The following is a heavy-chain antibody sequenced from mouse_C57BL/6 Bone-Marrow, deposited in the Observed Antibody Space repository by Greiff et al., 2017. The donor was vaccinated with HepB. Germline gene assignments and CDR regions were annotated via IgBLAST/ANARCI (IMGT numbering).Heavy chain of an antibody. D-gene: IGHD1-1*01. CDR3: AREGDYYGSSPWWYFDV. J-gene: IGHJ1*03. V-gene: IGHV1-18*01. Sequence: EVQLQQSGPELVKPGASVKIPCKASGYTFTDYNMDWVKQSHGKSLEWIGDINPNNGGTIYNQKFKGKATLTVDKSSSTAYRELRSRTSEDTAVYYCAREGDYYGSSPWWYFDVWGTGATVTVAS. CDR1: GYTFTDYN. CDR2: INPNNGGT.